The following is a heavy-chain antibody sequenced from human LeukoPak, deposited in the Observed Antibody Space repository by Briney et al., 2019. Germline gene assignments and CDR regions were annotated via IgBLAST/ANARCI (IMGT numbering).Heavy chain of an antibody. V-gene: IGHV3-23*01. CDR3: PDAGYSGRWYSYY. D-gene: IGHD6-13*01. Sequence: GGSLRLSCAASGFSVSRYAMSWVRQAPGKGLEWVSTISGGSGGTYYADSVKGRFTISRDNSESTVYLQMNSLRGDDTAIYFCPDAGYSGRWYSYYWGQGTRVSVST. CDR1: GFSVSRYA. J-gene: IGHJ6*01. CDR2: ISGGSGGT.